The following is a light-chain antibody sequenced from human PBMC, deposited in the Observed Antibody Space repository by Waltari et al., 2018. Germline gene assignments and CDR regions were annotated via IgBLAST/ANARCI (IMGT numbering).Light chain of an antibody. CDR1: QSISSY. Sequence: EIVLTQSPATLSLSPGERATLSCRASQSISSYLAWYQQKPGQAPKLLIYDASNRATGIPARFSGSGSLTDFTLTITSLEPEDFAVYYCQQRSSLPITFGQGTRLDIK. CDR3: QQRSSLPIT. V-gene: IGKV3-11*01. CDR2: DAS. J-gene: IGKJ5*01.